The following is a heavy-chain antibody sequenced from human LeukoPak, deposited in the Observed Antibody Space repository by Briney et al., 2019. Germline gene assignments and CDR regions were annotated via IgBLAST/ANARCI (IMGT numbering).Heavy chain of an antibody. J-gene: IGHJ5*02. CDR1: GFTFSPST. D-gene: IGHD3-10*01. CDR2: ISTSSSVT. Sequence: GGSLRLSCAASGFTFSPSTMNWVRQAPGKGLEWVSYISTSSSVTFYADSVRGRFTVSRDNAKNSLYLQMNSLRAEDTAVYYCARHGLREGYYASGRRAGWFDLWGQGTLVTVSS. CDR3: ARHGLREGYYASGRRAGWFDL. V-gene: IGHV3-48*04.